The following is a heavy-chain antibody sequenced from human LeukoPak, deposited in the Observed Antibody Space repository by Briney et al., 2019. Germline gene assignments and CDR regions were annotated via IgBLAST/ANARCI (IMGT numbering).Heavy chain of an antibody. J-gene: IGHJ4*02. CDR2: ISGSGGST. CDR1: GFTFSNYY. Sequence: GGSLRLSCVGSGFTFSNYYMYWVRQAPGKGLEWVSAISGSGGSTYYADSVKGRFTISRDNSKNTLYLQMNSLRAEDTAVYYCAKGTSSGWYVEGDYWGQGTLVTVSS. V-gene: IGHV3-23*01. D-gene: IGHD6-19*01. CDR3: AKGTSSGWYVEGDY.